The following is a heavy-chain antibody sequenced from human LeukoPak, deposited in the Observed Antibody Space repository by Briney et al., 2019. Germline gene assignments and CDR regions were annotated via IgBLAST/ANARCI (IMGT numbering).Heavy chain of an antibody. CDR1: GFTFSSQG. V-gene: IGHV3-23*01. J-gene: IGHJ4*02. CDR2: ITGSGSIT. CDR3: AKMQGYFDY. Sequence: QTGGSLRLSCAASGFTFSSQGMSWVRQAPGKGLEWVSAITGSGSITYYSDSVKGRFTISRDNSKNTVYLLLNSLRVEDTAVYYCAKMQGYFDYWGQGTLVTVSS.